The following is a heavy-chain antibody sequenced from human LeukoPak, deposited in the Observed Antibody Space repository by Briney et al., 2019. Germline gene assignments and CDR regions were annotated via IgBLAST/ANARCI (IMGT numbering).Heavy chain of an antibody. V-gene: IGHV5-51*01. D-gene: IGHD2-2*02. CDR1: GYSFTSYW. J-gene: IGHJ4*02. Sequence: GGSLRLSCKGSGYSFTSYWIGWVRQMPGKGLEWMGIIYPGDSDTRYSPSFQGQVTISADKSLSTAYLQWSSLKASDTAMYYCARHPLAAGCSSTSCYSDYWGQGTLVTVSS. CDR3: ARHPLAAGCSSTSCYSDY. CDR2: IYPGDSDT.